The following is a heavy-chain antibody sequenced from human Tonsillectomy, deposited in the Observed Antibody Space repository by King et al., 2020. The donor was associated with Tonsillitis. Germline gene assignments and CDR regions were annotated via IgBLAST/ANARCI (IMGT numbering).Heavy chain of an antibody. J-gene: IGHJ3*02. CDR3: TRYLDVAVAGCGGAFDI. CDR2: IYSGGST. CDR1: GFTVSTSY. D-gene: IGHD6-19*01. Sequence: VQLVESGGGLVQPGGSLRLSCAASGFTVSTSYMSWVRQAPGKGLEWVSVIYSGGSTYYADSVEGRFTISRHIFNNTLYLQMNSLRPDDTAVYYCTRYLDVAVAGCGGAFDIWGQGTMVTVSS. V-gene: IGHV3-53*04.